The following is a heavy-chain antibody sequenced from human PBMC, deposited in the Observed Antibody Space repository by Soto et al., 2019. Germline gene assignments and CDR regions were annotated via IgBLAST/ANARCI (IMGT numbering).Heavy chain of an antibody. CDR3: ATDYGGPKVD. J-gene: IGHJ4*02. CDR1: GFTVSSNY. Sequence: GSLRLSCAASGFTVSSNYMSWVRQAPGKGLEWISIIYSAGSTYYADSVKGRFTISRDNSKNTLYLQMNSLRVEDTAVYYCATDYGGPKVDWGQGTLVTVSS. CDR2: IYSAGST. V-gene: IGHV3-66*01. D-gene: IGHD4-17*01.